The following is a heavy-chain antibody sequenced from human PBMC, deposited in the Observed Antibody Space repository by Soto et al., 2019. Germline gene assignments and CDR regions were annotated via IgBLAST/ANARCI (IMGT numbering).Heavy chain of an antibody. CDR2: ISSDGDTI. Sequence: EVQLIESGGGWVQPGTSLRVSCAASGFTFHDYAMHWVRQAPGKGLEWVSGISSDGDTISYADSVQGRFTVFRDNAKNSLYLQMKSPRAEDTALYYCTKGGYELIYYFGMDVWGQGTTVTVSS. J-gene: IGHJ6*02. D-gene: IGHD5-12*01. CDR1: GFTFHDYA. V-gene: IGHV3-9*01. CDR3: TKGGYELIYYFGMDV.